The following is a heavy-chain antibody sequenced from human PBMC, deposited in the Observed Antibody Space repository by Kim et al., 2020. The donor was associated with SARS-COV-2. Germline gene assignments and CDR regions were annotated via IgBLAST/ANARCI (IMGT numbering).Heavy chain of an antibody. Sequence: SETLSLTCTVSGGSISSGGYYWSWIRQHPGKGLEWIGYIYYSGSTYYNPSLKSRVTISVDTSKNQFSLKLSSVTAADTAVYYCAISGIAGRGGWFDPWGQGALVTVSS. CDR1: GGSISSGGYY. J-gene: IGHJ5*02. V-gene: IGHV4-31*03. CDR3: AISGIAGRGGWFDP. D-gene: IGHD6-13*01. CDR2: IYYSGST.